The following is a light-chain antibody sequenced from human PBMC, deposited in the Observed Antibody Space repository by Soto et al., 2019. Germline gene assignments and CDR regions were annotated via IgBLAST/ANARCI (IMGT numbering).Light chain of an antibody. CDR2: SNN. CDR3: AAWDDSLNGFYV. Sequence: QSVLTQPPSASGTPGQRVTISCSGSSSNIGSNTVNWYQQLPGTAPKLLIYSNNQRPSGVPDRFSGSKSGTSASLAISGLQSEYEADYYCAAWDDSLNGFYVFGTGTKVTV. J-gene: IGLJ1*01. CDR1: SSNIGSNT. V-gene: IGLV1-44*01.